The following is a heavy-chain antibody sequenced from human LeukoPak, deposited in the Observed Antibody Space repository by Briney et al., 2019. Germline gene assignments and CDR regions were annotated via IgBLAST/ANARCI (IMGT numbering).Heavy chain of an antibody. J-gene: IGHJ4*02. CDR3: AKHYMGSSYNRAVDY. D-gene: IGHD3-10*01. Sequence: KTSETLSLTCSVFGGSISSYYWSWIRQPPGKGLEWIGYIYYSGSTNYNPSLKSRVTISVDTSKNQFSLKLSSVTAADTAVYYCAKHYMGSSYNRAVDYWGQGTLVTVSS. CDR1: GGSISSYY. V-gene: IGHV4-59*08. CDR2: IYYSGST.